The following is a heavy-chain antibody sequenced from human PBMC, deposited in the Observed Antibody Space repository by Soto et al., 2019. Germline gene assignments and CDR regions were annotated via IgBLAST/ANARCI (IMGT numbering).Heavy chain of an antibody. CDR1: GGTFSSYT. Sequence: QVQLVQSGAEVKKPGSSVKVSCKASGGTFSSYTISWVRQAPGQGLEWMGRIIPILGIANYAQKFQGRVTITEDKSTSTAYMELSSLRSEDTAVYYGARGGSLSSSWSPRWFAPWGQGTLVTVSS. J-gene: IGHJ5*02. V-gene: IGHV1-69*02. D-gene: IGHD6-13*01. CDR3: ARGGSLSSSWSPRWFAP. CDR2: IIPILGIA.